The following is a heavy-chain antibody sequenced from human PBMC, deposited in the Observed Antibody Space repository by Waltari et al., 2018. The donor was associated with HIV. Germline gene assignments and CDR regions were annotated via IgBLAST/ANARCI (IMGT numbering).Heavy chain of an antibody. CDR2: IYYSGTT. V-gene: IGHV4-59*01. D-gene: IGHD2-2*01. J-gene: IGHJ6*02. CDR1: GGSINNYY. Sequence: QIQLQESGPGLVKPSETLSLTCTVSGGSINNYYWSWIRQSPGRGLEWIGYIYYSGTTHYNPSLQSRVTISVDTAKNQFSLKVTSVTAADTAVYYCARFRCSSSSCYGRYAMDVWGQGTTVTVSS. CDR3: ARFRCSSSSCYGRYAMDV.